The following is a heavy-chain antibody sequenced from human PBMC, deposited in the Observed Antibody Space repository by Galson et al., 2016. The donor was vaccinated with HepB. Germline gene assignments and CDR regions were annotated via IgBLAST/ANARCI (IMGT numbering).Heavy chain of an antibody. CDR3: ATWGFTLGVDH. CDR2: ISDNGSNK. V-gene: IGHV3-30-3*01. Sequence: SLRLSCAASGFTFSRYAMHWVRQAPGKGLEWVAVISDNGSNKYYADSVKGRFTISRDNSAHTLYLQMNSLRTEDTAMYYCATWGFTLGVDHWGQGILVTVSS. J-gene: IGHJ4*02. CDR1: GFTFSRYA. D-gene: IGHD3-16*01.